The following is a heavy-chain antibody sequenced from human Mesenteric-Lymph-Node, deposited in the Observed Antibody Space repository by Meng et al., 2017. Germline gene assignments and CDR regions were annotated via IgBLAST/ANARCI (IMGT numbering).Heavy chain of an antibody. CDR2: IWYDGSNK. Sequence: GESLKISCAASGFTFSSYGMHWVRQAPGKGLEWVAVIWYDGSNKYYADSVKGRFTISRDNSKNTLYLQMNSLRAEDTAVYYCARERVGATIRGEYYYYGMDVWGQGTTGTGAS. J-gene: IGHJ6*02. D-gene: IGHD1-26*01. CDR1: GFTFSSYG. V-gene: IGHV3-33*01. CDR3: ARERVGATIRGEYYYYGMDV.